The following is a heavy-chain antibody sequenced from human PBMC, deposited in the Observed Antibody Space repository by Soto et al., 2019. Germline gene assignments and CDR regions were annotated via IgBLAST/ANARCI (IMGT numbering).Heavy chain of an antibody. CDR1: GFTFSSYG. CDR3: ARAKSYRQYCSSTSCQESPPCSGGSCYALDYMDV. J-gene: IGHJ6*03. Sequence: GGSLRLSCAASGFTFSSYGMHWVRQAPGKGLEWVAVIWYDGSNKYYADSVKGRFTISRDNSKNTLYLQMNSLRAEDTAVYYCARAKSYRQYCSSTSCQESPPCSGGSCYALDYMDVWGKGTTVTVSS. V-gene: IGHV3-33*01. D-gene: IGHD2-15*01. CDR2: IWYDGSNK.